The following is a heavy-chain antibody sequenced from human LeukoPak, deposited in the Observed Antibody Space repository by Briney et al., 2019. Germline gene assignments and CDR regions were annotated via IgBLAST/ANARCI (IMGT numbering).Heavy chain of an antibody. V-gene: IGHV3-7*01. D-gene: IGHD1-1*01. J-gene: IGHJ4*02. CDR2: IKQDGSDT. CDR3: VRDFSRTRLERPFDY. Sequence: GGSLRLSCAASGFTFSSYAMTWVRQAPGKGLEWVANIKQDGSDTYYVDSVKGRFTISKDNARNSLYLQMNSLRAEDTAVYYCVRDFSRTRLERPFDYWGQGTLVTVSS. CDR1: GFTFSSYA.